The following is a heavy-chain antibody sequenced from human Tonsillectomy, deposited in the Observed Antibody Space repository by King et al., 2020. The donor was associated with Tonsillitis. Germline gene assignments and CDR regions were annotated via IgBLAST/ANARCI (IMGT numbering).Heavy chain of an antibody. CDR2: IYYSGCT. V-gene: IGHV4-39*01. CDR3: ARLGSGSSSYFAY. CDR1: GGSISSSSYS. Sequence: VQLQESGPGLVQPSETLSLTCTVSGGSISSSSYSWGWIRPPPGKGLGWIGSIYYSGCTYYNPSLKSRVTISVDTSKNQFSLKLSSVTAADTAVYYCARLGSGSSSYFAYWGQGTLVTVSS. J-gene: IGHJ4*02. D-gene: IGHD6-6*01.